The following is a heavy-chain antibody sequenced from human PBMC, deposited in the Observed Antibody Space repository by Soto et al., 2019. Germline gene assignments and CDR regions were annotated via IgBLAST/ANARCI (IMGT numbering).Heavy chain of an antibody. CDR2: IDCDDYK. CDR1: EFSLSTSGMS. D-gene: IGHD6-13*01. V-gene: IGHV2-70*01. J-gene: IGHJ5*02. Sequence: SGPTLVNPTQTLTLTCTVSEFSLSTSGMSVSWIRQPPGKALEWLALIDCDDYKYYSPSLRXSLTISKDTSKNQVVLSMTNMGPVDRATYNCARGSIAAAGTLGLRCFDPWVQGTLVNVS. CDR3: ARGSIAAAGTLGLRCFDP.